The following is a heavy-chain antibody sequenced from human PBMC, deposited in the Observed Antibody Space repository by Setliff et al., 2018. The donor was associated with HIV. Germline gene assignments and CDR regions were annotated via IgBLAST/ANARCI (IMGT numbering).Heavy chain of an antibody. CDR3: ARGLRHTWLFEVSHDAFDI. J-gene: IGHJ3*02. D-gene: IGHD2-21*01. CDR1: GYSISSGYY. Sequence: SETLSLTCAVSGYSISSGYYWGWIRQPPGKGLEWIGSIYHSGSTNYNPSLKSRVTMSVDTSKNQFSLKLTSVTAADSAMYYCARGLRHTWLFEVSHDAFDIWGQGTLVTVSS. CDR2: IYHSGST. V-gene: IGHV4-38-2*01.